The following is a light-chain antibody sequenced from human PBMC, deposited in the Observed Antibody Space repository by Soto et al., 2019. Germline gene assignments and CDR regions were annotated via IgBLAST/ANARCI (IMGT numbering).Light chain of an antibody. Sequence: DIQMTQSPSSVSASVGDRVTITCRASQGISSWLAWDPQKPGKAPNLLIYAASSLQSVVPSRFSGSGSGTDFTITSSSLQPEDFATYYCQQGNSLPLTFGGGTMVEIK. CDR1: QGISSW. CDR2: AAS. J-gene: IGKJ4*01. CDR3: QQGNSLPLT. V-gene: IGKV1D-12*01.